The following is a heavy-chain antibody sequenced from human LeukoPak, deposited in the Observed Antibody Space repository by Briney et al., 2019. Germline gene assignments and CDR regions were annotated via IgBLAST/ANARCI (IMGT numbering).Heavy chain of an antibody. CDR2: ISWDGGST. Sequence: GGSLRLSCAASGFTFDDYAMHWVRQAPGKGLEWVSLISWDGGSTYYADSVKGRFTISRDNSKNSLYLQMNSLRAEDTALYYCAKDESIAVAGTPVYYYYYMDVWGKGTTVTVSS. V-gene: IGHV3-43D*03. D-gene: IGHD6-19*01. CDR1: GFTFDDYA. CDR3: AKDESIAVAGTPVYYYYYMDV. J-gene: IGHJ6*03.